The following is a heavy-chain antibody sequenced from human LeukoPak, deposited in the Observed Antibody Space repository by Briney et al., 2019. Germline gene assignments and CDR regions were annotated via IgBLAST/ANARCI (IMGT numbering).Heavy chain of an antibody. V-gene: IGHV3-30*02. Sequence: GGSLRLSCAASGFTFSSYGMHWVRQAPGKGLEWVAFTRHDGSNQFYADSVKGRFTISRDNAKNTVSLQMNSLKAEDTAVYYCGTVFDHWGPGILVTVSS. CDR2: TRHDGSNQ. CDR1: GFTFSSYG. J-gene: IGHJ4*02. CDR3: GTVFDH. D-gene: IGHD1-14*01.